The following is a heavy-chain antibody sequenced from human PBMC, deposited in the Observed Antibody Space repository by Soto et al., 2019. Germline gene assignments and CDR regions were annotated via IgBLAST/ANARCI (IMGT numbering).Heavy chain of an antibody. CDR3: ARWAGACTEGDWFATLEY. CDR1: VGTFDRPC. Sequence: QAQLVQSAAEVKTPGSSVRVSCRSPVGTFDRPCLIWLRQAHGQGLEWMGGVVPIFGAPTYAQKFQDRVTITADKSMSTTIRELFRQTSDETAMYYCARWAGACTEGDWFATLEYWGRGALVTVSS. D-gene: IGHD2-8*02. V-gene: IGHV1-69*06. CDR2: VVPIFGAP. J-gene: IGHJ4*01.